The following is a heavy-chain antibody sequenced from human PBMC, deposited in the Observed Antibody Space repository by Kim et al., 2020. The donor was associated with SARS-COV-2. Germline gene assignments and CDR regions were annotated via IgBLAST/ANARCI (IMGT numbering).Heavy chain of an antibody. CDR1: GFTFSDYY. J-gene: IGHJ4*02. CDR2: ISSSSSYT. D-gene: IGHD3-10*01. Sequence: GGSLRLSCAASGFTFSDYYMSWIRQAPGKGLEWVSYISSSSSYTNYADSVKGRFTISRDNAKNSLYLQMNSLRAEDTAVYYCASLSEVRGREGNYWGQGTLVTVSS. CDR3: ASLSEVRGREGNY. V-gene: IGHV3-11*06.